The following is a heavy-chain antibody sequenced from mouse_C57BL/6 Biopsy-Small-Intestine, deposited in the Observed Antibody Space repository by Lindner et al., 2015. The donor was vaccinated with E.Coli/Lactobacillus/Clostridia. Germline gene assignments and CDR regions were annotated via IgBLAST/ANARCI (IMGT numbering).Heavy chain of an antibody. CDR1: GYSFTTYG. CDR3: ARTHGYYNYMDV. Sequence: SVKVSCKASGYSFTTYGISWVRQAPGQGLEWMGWISVYNDNTNYAQKFQGRVTMTTEIPTDTAYMELRSLRSDDTATYYCARTHGYYNYMDVWGNGTTVTVSS. V-gene: IGHV1S26*01. CDR2: ISVYNDNT. J-gene: IGHJ1*03. D-gene: IGHD1-1*01.